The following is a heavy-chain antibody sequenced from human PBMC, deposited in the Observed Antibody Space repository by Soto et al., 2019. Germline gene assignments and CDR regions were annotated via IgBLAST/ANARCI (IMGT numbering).Heavy chain of an antibody. CDR1: GFTFSSYA. J-gene: IGHJ6*02. Sequence: SGGSLRLSCAASGFTFSSYAMSWVRQAPGKGLEWVSAISGSGGSTYYADSVKGRFTISRDNSKNTLYLQMNSLRAEDTAVYYCAKDLLKIWFGEYTPPPYYYGMDVWGQGTTATVS. D-gene: IGHD3-10*01. CDR2: ISGSGGST. V-gene: IGHV3-23*01. CDR3: AKDLLKIWFGEYTPPPYYYGMDV.